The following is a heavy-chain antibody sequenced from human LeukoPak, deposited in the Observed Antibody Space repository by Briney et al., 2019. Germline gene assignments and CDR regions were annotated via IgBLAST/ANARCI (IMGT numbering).Heavy chain of an antibody. J-gene: IGHJ4*02. V-gene: IGHV3-48*03. Sequence: GGSLRLSCAASGFIFSSYNMNWVRQAPGKGLEWISCTRGSGDAVSYADSVKGRFTISRDNAKNSVFLQMNSLRAEDTAIYYCSRRGPPDFDSWGQGTLVIVS. CDR3: SRRGPPDFDS. CDR1: GFIFSSYN. CDR2: TRGSGDAV.